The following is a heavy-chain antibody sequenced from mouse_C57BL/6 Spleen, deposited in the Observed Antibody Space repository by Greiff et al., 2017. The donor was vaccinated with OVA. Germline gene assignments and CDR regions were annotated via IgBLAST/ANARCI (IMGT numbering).Heavy chain of an antibody. CDR3: ARRDYGWYFDV. CDR2: IDPEDGET. J-gene: IGHJ1*03. D-gene: IGHD1-1*01. CDR1: GFNIKDYY. Sequence: VQLKQSGAELVKPGASVKLSCTASGFNIKDYYMHWVKQRTEQGLEWIGRIDPEDGETKYAPKFQGKATITADTSSNTAYLQLSSLTSEDTAVYYCARRDYGWYFDVWGTGTTVTVSS. V-gene: IGHV14-2*01.